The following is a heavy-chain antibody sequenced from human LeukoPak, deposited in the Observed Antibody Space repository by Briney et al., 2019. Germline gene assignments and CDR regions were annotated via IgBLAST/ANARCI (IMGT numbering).Heavy chain of an antibody. CDR3: VRSRGYFDC. J-gene: IGHJ4*02. V-gene: IGHV3-30-3*01. CDR1: GFTFSNYA. Sequence: GGSLRLSCAASGFTFSNYAMHWVRQAPGKGLEWVAVISYDGSNKYYSDSVKGRFTISRDSAKNTLYLQMNSLRVEDTAVYYCVRSRGYFDCWGQGTLVTVSS. CDR2: ISYDGSNK.